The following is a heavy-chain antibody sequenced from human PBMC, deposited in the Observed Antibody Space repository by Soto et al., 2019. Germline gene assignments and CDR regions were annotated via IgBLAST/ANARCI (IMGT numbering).Heavy chain of an antibody. J-gene: IGHJ6*02. Sequence: GASVKVSCKASGGTFSSYAISWVRQAPGQGLEWMGGIIPIFGTANYAQKFQGRVTITADESTSTAYMELSSLRSEDTAVYYCARGPAAARGMDVWGQGTTVTVSS. CDR1: GGTFSSYA. CDR3: ARGPAAARGMDV. V-gene: IGHV1-69*13. D-gene: IGHD2-2*01. CDR2: IIPIFGTA.